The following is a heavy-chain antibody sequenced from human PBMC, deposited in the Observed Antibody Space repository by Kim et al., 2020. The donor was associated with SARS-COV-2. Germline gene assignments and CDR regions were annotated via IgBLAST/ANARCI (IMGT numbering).Heavy chain of an antibody. J-gene: IGHJ5*02. Sequence: GGSLRLSCAASGFTFSSYAMSWVRQAPGKGLEWVSAISGSGGSTYYADSVKGRFTISRDNSKNTLYLQMNSLRAEDTAVYYCAKDSPAGIAVAGPAGWFDPWGQGTLVTVSS. D-gene: IGHD6-19*01. CDR3: AKDSPAGIAVAGPAGWFDP. V-gene: IGHV3-23*01. CDR1: GFTFSSYA. CDR2: ISGSGGST.